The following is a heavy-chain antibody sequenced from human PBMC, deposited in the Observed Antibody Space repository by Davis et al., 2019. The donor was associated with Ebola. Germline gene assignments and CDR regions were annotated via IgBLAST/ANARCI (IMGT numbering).Heavy chain of an antibody. V-gene: IGHV3-53*01. CDR2: LGTSADT. CDR3: AKDTSNIWFDI. CDR1: GLTVSSNY. D-gene: IGHD1-26*01. J-gene: IGHJ3*02. Sequence: PGGSLRLSCAASGLTVSSNYMSWVRQAPGKGLEWVSTLGTSADTYYADSVKGRFTISRDNSKNTLYLQMNGLRVEDTAIYYCAKDTSNIWFDIWGQGTNVTVSS.